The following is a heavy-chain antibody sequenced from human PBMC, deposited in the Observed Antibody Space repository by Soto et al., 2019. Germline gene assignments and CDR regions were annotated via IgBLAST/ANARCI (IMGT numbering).Heavy chain of an antibody. V-gene: IGHV4-31*03. Sequence: PSDTLSLTCTVSCGSISSGGYYWSWIRQHPGKGLEWIGYIYYSGSTYYNPSLKSRVTISVDTSKNQFSLKLSSVTAADTAVYYCARLYGDYSPGYYYYYYMDVWGKGTTVTVSS. CDR1: CGSISSGGYY. D-gene: IGHD4-17*01. J-gene: IGHJ6*03. CDR2: IYYSGST. CDR3: ARLYGDYSPGYYYYYYMDV.